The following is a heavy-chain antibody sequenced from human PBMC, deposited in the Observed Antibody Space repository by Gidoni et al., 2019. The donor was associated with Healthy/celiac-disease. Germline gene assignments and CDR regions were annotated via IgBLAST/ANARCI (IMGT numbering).Heavy chain of an antibody. D-gene: IGHD3-9*01. J-gene: IGHJ3*02. CDR1: GYSFTSYW. CDR2: IYPGDSDT. CDR3: ASPPILTGYADAFDI. Sequence: EVQLVQSGAEVKKPGESLKISCKGSGYSFTSYWIGWVRQMPGKGLEWMGIIYPGDSDTRYSPSFQGQVTISADKSISTAYLQWSSLKASDTAMYYCASPPILTGYADAFDIWGQGTMVTVSS. V-gene: IGHV5-51*01.